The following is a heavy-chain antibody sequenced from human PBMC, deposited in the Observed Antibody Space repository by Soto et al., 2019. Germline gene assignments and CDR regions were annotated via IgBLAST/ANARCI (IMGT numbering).Heavy chain of an antibody. V-gene: IGHV4-59*08. CDR2: IYYSGST. J-gene: IGHJ4*02. CDR3: ARKNSSGWYTLDY. CDR1: GGSISSYY. D-gene: IGHD6-19*01. Sequence: NPSETLSLTCTVSGGSISSYYWSWIRQPPGKGLEWIGYIYYSGSTNYNPSLKSRVTISVDTSKNQFSLKLSSVTAADTAVYYCARKNSSGWYTLDYWGQGTLVTVSS.